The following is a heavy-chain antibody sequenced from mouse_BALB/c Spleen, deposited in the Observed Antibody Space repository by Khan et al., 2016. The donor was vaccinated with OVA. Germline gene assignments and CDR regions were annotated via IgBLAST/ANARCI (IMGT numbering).Heavy chain of an antibody. D-gene: IGHD1-1*01. V-gene: IGHV3-2*02. CDR1: GYSITSGYA. Sequence: DVQLQESGPGLVKPSQSLSLTCTVTGYSITSGYAWNWIRQFPGNKLEWMGYISYSGSTSYNPSLRSRIPITRDTSKNQFFLQCNSVTTEDTATYYCARKNYYGYAMDYWGQGTSVTVSS. J-gene: IGHJ4*01. CDR2: ISYSGST. CDR3: ARKNYYGYAMDY.